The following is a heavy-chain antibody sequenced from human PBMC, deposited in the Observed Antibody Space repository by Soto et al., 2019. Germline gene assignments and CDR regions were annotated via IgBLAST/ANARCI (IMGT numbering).Heavy chain of an antibody. Sequence: QVQLQESGPGLVKPSQTLSLTCTASGGTISSGDYYWSWIGQPPGKGLEWIGCIYYSGSTYYNSSLKSRVTISVDTSKNQFSLRLSSVPAADTAVYYCALPGYYDVDYWGQGTLVTVSS. V-gene: IGHV4-30-4*01. CDR2: IYYSGST. CDR3: ALPGYYDVDY. J-gene: IGHJ4*02. D-gene: IGHD3-9*01. CDR1: GGTISSGDYY.